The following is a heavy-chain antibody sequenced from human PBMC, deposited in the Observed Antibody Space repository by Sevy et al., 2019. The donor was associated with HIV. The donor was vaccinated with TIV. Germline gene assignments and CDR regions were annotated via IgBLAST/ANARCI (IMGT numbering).Heavy chain of an antibody. Sequence: SETLSLTCTVSGGSISSYYWSWIRQPPGKGLEWIGYIYYSGRPNYNPSPKSRVTISVDTSKNQFSLRLSSVTAADTAVYYCARERQLVLDYWGQGTLVTVSS. J-gene: IGHJ4*02. V-gene: IGHV4-59*01. CDR3: ARERQLVLDY. CDR1: GGSISSYY. D-gene: IGHD6-13*01. CDR2: IYYSGRP.